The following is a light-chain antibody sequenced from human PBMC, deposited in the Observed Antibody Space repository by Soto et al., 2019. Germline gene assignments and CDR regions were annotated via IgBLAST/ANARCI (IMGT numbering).Light chain of an antibody. CDR3: QQRSNWPPG. J-gene: IGKJ1*01. CDR1: QSVSSY. V-gene: IGKV3-11*01. CDR2: DAS. Sequence: DIVLTQSPATLSLSPGERATLSCRASQSVSSYLAWYQQKPGQAPRLLIYDASNRATGIPARFSGSGSGTDFTLTIGSLEPEDFAVYYCQQRSNWPPGFGQGTKVDIK.